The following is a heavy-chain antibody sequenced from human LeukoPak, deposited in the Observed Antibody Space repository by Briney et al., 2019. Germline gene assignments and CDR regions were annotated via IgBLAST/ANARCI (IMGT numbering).Heavy chain of an antibody. Sequence: ASVKVSCKASGGTFSSYAISWVRQAPGQGLEWMGGIIPIFGTANYAQKFQGRVTITADKSTSTAYMELSSLRSEDTAVYYCARGPLRYFDWLLPPGGFDYWGQGTLVTVS. CDR3: ARGPLRYFDWLLPPGGFDY. CDR2: IIPIFGTA. CDR1: GGTFSSYA. D-gene: IGHD3-9*01. J-gene: IGHJ4*02. V-gene: IGHV1-69*06.